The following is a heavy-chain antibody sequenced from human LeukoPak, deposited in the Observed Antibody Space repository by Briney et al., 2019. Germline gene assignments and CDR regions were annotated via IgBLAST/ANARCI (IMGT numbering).Heavy chain of an antibody. CDR1: GGTFSSYA. Sequence: SVKVSCKASGGTFSSYAISWVRQAPGQGLEWMGGIIPIFGTANYAQKFQGRVTITADESTSTAYMELSSLRSEDTAVYYCARRRSPDVVVPAAIYPDYYYYYYYMDVWGKGTTVTISS. V-gene: IGHV1-69*13. D-gene: IGHD2-2*01. CDR2: IIPIFGTA. CDR3: ARRRSPDVVVPAAIYPDYYYYYYYMDV. J-gene: IGHJ6*03.